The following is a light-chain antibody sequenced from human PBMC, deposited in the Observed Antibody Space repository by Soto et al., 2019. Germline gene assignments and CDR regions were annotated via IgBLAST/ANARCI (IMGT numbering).Light chain of an antibody. CDR3: QQYNSAPLT. J-gene: IGKJ4*01. V-gene: IGKV1-5*03. CDR1: QSISSW. Sequence: DIQMTQSPSTLSASVGDRVTITCRASQSISSWLSWYQQKPGKAPKLLIYKASTLESAVPSRFSGSGSGTEFTLTINSLQPDDVATYYCQQYNSAPLTFGGGTKVEIK. CDR2: KAS.